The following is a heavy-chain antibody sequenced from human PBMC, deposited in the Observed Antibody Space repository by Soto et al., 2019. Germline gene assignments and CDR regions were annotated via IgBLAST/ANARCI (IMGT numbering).Heavy chain of an antibody. D-gene: IGHD4-17*01. CDR3: ARHGDYDLDY. CDR1: GFTFSSYA. V-gene: IGHV3-30-3*01. Sequence: GGSLRLSCVASGFTFSSYAMHWVRQAPGKGLEWVAVISYDGSNKYYADSVKGRFTISRDNSKNTLYLQMNSLRAEDTAVYYCARHGDYDLDYWGQGTLVTVSS. CDR2: ISYDGSNK. J-gene: IGHJ4*02.